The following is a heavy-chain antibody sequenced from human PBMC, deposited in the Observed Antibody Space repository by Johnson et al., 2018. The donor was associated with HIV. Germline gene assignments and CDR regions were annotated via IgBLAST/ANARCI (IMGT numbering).Heavy chain of an antibody. CDR1: GFTFSIYV. V-gene: IGHV3-23*04. D-gene: IGHD3-22*01. CDR2: IIGSGTT. J-gene: IGHJ3*02. CDR3: AREQRDDSSGPGWGPFDI. Sequence: MQLVESGGGLVQPGGSLRLSCAASGFTFSIYVMNWVRQAPGKGLEWVSTIIGSGTTYYADSVKGRFTISRDNSKNTLYLQMNSLRAEDTAVYYCAREQRDDSSGPGWGPFDIWGQGTMVTASS.